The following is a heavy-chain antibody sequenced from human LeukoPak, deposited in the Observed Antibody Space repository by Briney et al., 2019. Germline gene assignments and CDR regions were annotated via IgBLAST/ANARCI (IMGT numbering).Heavy chain of an antibody. J-gene: IGHJ3*02. CDR2: IYSGGST. CDR3: ARGFMITFGGVIVKEYAFDI. V-gene: IGHV3-66*01. CDR1: GFTVSSNY. Sequence: GGSLRLSCAASGFTVSSNYMSWVRQAPGKGLEWVSVIYSGGSTYYADSVKGRFTISRDNSKNTLYLQMNSLRAEDTAVYYCARGFMITFGGVIVKEYAFDIWGQGTMVTVSS. D-gene: IGHD3-16*02.